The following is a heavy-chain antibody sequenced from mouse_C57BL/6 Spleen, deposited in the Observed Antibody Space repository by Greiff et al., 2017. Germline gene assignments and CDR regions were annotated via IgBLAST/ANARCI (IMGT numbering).Heavy chain of an antibody. Sequence: QVQLQQSGPELVKPGASVKISCKASGYAFSSSWMNWVKQRPGKGLEWIGRIYPGDGDTNYNGKFKGKATLTADKSSSTAYMQLSSLTSEDSAVYFCARRGGSGVFFADWGQGTLVTVSA. CDR3: ARRGGSGVFFAD. CDR1: GYAFSSSW. D-gene: IGHD1-1*01. V-gene: IGHV1-82*01. J-gene: IGHJ3*01. CDR2: IYPGDGDT.